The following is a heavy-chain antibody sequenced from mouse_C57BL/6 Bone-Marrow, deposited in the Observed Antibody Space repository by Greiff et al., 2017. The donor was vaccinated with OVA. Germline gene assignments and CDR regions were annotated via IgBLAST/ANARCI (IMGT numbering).Heavy chain of an antibody. CDR3: ARPSLAY. CDR2: ISDGGSYT. CDR1: GFTFSSYA. J-gene: IGHJ3*01. Sequence: EVMLVESGGGLVKPGGSLKLSCAASGFTFSSYAMSWVRQTPEKRLEWVATISDGGSYTYYPDNVKGRFTISRDNAKNNLYLQMSHLKSEDTAMYYCARPSLAYWGQGTLVTVSA. V-gene: IGHV5-4*03.